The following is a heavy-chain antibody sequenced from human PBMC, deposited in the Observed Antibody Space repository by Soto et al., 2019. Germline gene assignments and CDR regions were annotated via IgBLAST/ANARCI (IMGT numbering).Heavy chain of an antibody. CDR3: ARVGGVAARTFDY. CDR2: IYYSGNT. J-gene: IGHJ4*02. V-gene: IGHV4-61*01. D-gene: IGHD2-15*01. CDR1: GGSVSSGSYY. Sequence: SETLSLTCTVSGGSVSSGSYYWSWIRQPPGKGLEWIGYIYYSGNTNYNPSLKSRVTISVDASKNQVSLRLTSVTAADTAVYYCARVGGVAARTFDYWGQGTVVTVSS.